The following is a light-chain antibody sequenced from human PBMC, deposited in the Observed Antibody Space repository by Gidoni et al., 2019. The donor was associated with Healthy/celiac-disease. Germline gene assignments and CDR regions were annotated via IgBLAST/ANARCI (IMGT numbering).Light chain of an antibody. Sequence: EIVLTQSPATLALSPWARATLSYRASQSVSSSYLAWYQQKPGQAPRLLIDGASSRATGIPDRFSGSGSGTDFTLTIRRLEPEDFAGYYCQQYGSLPFGGGTKVEIK. J-gene: IGKJ4*02. V-gene: IGKV3-20*01. CDR1: QSVSSSY. CDR2: GAS. CDR3: QQYGSLP.